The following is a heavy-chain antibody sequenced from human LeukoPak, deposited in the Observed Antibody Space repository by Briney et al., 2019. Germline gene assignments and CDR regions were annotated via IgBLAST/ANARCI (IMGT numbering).Heavy chain of an antibody. CDR2: IKQDGSEK. CDR3: ARDDLRWYPSSDFDY. J-gene: IGHJ4*02. Sequence: GSLRLSCAASGFTFSSYWMSWVRQAPGKGLEWVANIKQDGSEKYYVDSVKGRFTISRDNAKNSLYLQMNSLRAEDTAVYYCARDDLRWYPSSDFDYWGQGTLVTVSS. CDR1: GFTFSSYW. V-gene: IGHV3-7*01. D-gene: IGHD4-23*01.